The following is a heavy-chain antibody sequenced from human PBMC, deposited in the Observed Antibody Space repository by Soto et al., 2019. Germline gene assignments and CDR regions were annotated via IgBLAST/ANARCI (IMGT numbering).Heavy chain of an antibody. CDR2: ISYDGSNK. J-gene: IGHJ6*02. CDR3: ARVTWAYGDYPTYYYYGMDV. Sequence: GGSLRLSCAASGFTFSSYAMHWVRQAPGKGLEWVAFISYDGSNKYYADSVKGRFTISRDNSKNTLYLQMNSLRPEDTAVYYCARVTWAYGDYPTYYYYGMDVWGQGTTVTVSS. CDR1: GFTFSSYA. D-gene: IGHD4-17*01. V-gene: IGHV3-30-3*01.